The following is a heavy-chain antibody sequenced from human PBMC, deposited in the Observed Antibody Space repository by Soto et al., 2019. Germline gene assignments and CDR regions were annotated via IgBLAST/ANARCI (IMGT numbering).Heavy chain of an antibody. V-gene: IGHV4-30-2*01. CDR2: IYHIGRT. Sequence: QLQLQESGSGLVKPSQTLSLTCAVSGGSISSGGYSWSWIRQPPGKGLEWIGYIYHIGRTYYNPSHKSRATVSADRSKNQLPLKLSSVTAADTAVYYCTSSMTTVTTFDPWGQGTLVTVSS. CDR3: TSSMTTVTTFDP. CDR1: GGSISSGGYS. J-gene: IGHJ5*02. D-gene: IGHD4-17*01.